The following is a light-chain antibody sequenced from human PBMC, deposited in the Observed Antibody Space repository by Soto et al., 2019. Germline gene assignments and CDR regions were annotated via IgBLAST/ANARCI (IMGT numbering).Light chain of an antibody. CDR3: QQSNSSPRT. CDR2: AAS. CDR1: QTISSY. J-gene: IGKJ1*01. Sequence: DIQMTQSPSSLSASVGDRVTITCRASQTISSYLHWYQQKPGKAPKLLIYAASSLQSGVPSRFSGSGSGTHFTLTISSLQPEDFATYYCQQSNSSPRTFGQATKVDIK. V-gene: IGKV1-39*01.